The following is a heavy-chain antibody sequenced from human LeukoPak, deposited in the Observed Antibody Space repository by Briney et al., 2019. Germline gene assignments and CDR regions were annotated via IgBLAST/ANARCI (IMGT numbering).Heavy chain of an antibody. CDR2: ISAKNGKT. D-gene: IGHD2-15*01. CDR3: ARDEKKYCTGASYYYFDY. CDR1: GYTFKTYG. Sequence: ASVKVSCKGSGYTFKTYGISWVRQAPGQGLEWVGWISAKNGKTNNARKIQGRVTMTIDTATSTAYMELRSLRSDDSAVYFCARDEKKYCTGASYYYFDYWGQGTLVTVSS. V-gene: IGHV1-18*01. J-gene: IGHJ4*02.